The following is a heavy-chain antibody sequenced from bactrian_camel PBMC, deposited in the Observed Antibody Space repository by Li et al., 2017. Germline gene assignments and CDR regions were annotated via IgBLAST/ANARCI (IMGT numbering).Heavy chain of an antibody. V-gene: IGHV3S53*01. CDR3: APDRYAPGGCH. D-gene: IGHD3*01. J-gene: IGHJ4*01. CDR2: IYNGGIA. Sequence: VQLVESGGGSVQTGGSLRLSCAASTHTFRICMGWFRQAPGKEREGVACIYNGGIAQNYAASVKGRFTMTQDVAKATVYLQMNSLKPADTAVYYCAPDRYAPGGCHWGQGTQVTVS. CDR1: THTFRIC.